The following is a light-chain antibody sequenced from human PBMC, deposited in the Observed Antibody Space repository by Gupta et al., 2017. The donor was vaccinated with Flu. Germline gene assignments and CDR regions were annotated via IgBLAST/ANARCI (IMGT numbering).Light chain of an antibody. CDR1: QSVGSD. Sequence: EILMTQSPATLSVSPGERATLSCRASQSVGSDLAWYQQKPGQAPRLLISGASTRATGFPARFSGSGSGTEFTLTISSLQSEDFALYYCQQYNNRPRTFGQGTKVEIK. CDR3: QQYNNRPRT. CDR2: GAS. V-gene: IGKV3-15*01. J-gene: IGKJ1*01.